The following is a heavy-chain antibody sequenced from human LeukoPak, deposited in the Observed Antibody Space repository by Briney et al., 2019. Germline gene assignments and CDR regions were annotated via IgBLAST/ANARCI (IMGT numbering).Heavy chain of an antibody. Sequence: GGSLRLSCAASGFTFSNYWMTWVRQAPGKGLEWVANIKQDGSEKYYVDSVKGRFTISRDNAKNSLYLQMNSLRAEDTAVYYCATCSYGGNSLAFDIWGQGTMVTVSS. J-gene: IGHJ3*02. CDR3: ATCSYGGNSLAFDI. D-gene: IGHD4-23*01. V-gene: IGHV3-7*01. CDR1: GFTFSNYW. CDR2: IKQDGSEK.